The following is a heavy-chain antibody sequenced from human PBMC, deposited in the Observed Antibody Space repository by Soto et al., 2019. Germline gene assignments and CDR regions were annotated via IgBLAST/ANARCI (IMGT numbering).Heavy chain of an antibody. CDR3: AKAYSSGWYDAFDI. CDR1: GYTITSYS. V-gene: IGHV1-3*01. J-gene: IGHJ3*02. CDR2: INAGNGNT. D-gene: IGHD6-19*01. Sequence: ASVKVSCKASGYTITSYSMYWVRQAPGQRLECLGWINAGNGNTKYSQNFEGRVTLTRDTSATTAYMELNSLTSEDTAVYYCAKAYSSGWYDAFDIWGQGTMVTVSS.